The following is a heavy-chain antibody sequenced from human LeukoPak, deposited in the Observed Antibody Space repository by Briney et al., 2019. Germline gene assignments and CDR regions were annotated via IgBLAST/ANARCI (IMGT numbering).Heavy chain of an antibody. CDR2: IYTSGST. V-gene: IGHV4-61*02. CDR3: AAGYSRSVYYYYMDV. J-gene: IGHJ6*03. Sequence: SETLSLTCTVSGGSIGSGSYYWSWIRQPAGKGLEWIGRIYTSGSTNYNPSLKSRVTISVDTSKNQFSLKLSSVTAADTAVYYCAAGYSRSVYYYYMDVWGKGTTVTVSS. D-gene: IGHD6-13*01. CDR1: GGSIGSGSYY.